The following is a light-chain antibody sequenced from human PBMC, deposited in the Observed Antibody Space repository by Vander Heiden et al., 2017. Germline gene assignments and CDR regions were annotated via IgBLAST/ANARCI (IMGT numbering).Light chain of an antibody. CDR3: MQALQTPPWT. Sequence: DIVMTQSPLSLPVAPGEPASISCRSSQSLLHSNGYNYLDWYLQKPGQSPQLLIYLGSNRASGVPDRFSGSGSGTDFTLKISRVEAEDVGVYYGMQALQTPPWTFGQGTKLEIK. V-gene: IGKV2-28*01. CDR1: QSLLHSNGYNY. J-gene: IGKJ2*02. CDR2: LGS.